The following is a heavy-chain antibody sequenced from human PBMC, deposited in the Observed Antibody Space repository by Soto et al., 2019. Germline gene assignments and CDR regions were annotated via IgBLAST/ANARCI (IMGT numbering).Heavy chain of an antibody. V-gene: IGHV3-73*01. D-gene: IGHD5-18*01. Sequence: HPGGSRRRSWAASGLTFSGSAMHWVRQASAKGLEWVGRIRSKANSYATAYAASVKGRFTISRDNSKSTTYLQMNGLKTDDTAVYCCARHEGGDTSWLNSLGEGGPEAMVTV. CDR3: ARHEGGDTSWLNSLGE. CDR2: IRSKANSYAT. J-gene: IGHJ4*02. CDR1: GLTFSGSA.